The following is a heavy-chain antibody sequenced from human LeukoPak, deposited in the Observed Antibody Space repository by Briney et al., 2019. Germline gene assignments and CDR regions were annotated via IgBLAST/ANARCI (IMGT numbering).Heavy chain of an antibody. Sequence: PSETLSLTCAVSGGSISSDYWSWIRQPPGKGLEWIGCIYYSGTTNYNPSLNSRVTISIDTSKSQFSLKLTSVTAADTAVYYRARHQLRGFLDDNWGQGTLVTVSS. CDR1: GGSISSDY. D-gene: IGHD3-10*01. V-gene: IGHV4-59*08. J-gene: IGHJ4*02. CDR3: ARHQLRGFLDDN. CDR2: IYYSGTT.